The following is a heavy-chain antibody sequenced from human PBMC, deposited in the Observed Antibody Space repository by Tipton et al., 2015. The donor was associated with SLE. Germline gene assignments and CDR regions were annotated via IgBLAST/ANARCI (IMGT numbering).Heavy chain of an antibody. Sequence: TLSLTCTVSGGSISSYYWSWIRQPPGKGLEWIGYIYYSGSTNYNPSLKSRVTISVDTSKNQFSLKLSSVTAADTAVYYCATHEGYSSSAPDIWGQGTMVTVSS. CDR3: ATHEGYSSSAPDI. J-gene: IGHJ3*02. V-gene: IGHV4-59*12. CDR2: IYYSGST. D-gene: IGHD6-6*01. CDR1: GGSISSYY.